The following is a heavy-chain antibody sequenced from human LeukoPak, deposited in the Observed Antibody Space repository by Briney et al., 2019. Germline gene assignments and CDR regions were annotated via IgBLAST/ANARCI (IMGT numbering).Heavy chain of an antibody. D-gene: IGHD6-13*01. CDR3: ARVGSSWTYYFDY. CDR1: GGSINSHY. Sequence: SETLSLTRTASGGSINSHYWSWIRQPPGKGLEWIGYIYYSGSTNYNPSLKSRVTISVDTSKNQFSLKLSSVTAADTAVYYCARVGSSWTYYFDYWGQGTLVTVSS. V-gene: IGHV4-59*11. CDR2: IYYSGST. J-gene: IGHJ4*02.